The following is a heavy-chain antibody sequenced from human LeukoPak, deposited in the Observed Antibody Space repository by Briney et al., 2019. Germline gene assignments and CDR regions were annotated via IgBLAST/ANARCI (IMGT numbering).Heavy chain of an antibody. V-gene: IGHV3-23*01. Sequence: GGSLRLSCSAYRFIFKYIAMAWLRQAPGKGLEWVSSIRNNGDTTYNADSVKGRFTISRDNSKNTLYLHMSSLRVEDTAVYYCVRGQELDDGVFDSWGQGTLVTVSS. J-gene: IGHJ4*02. D-gene: IGHD1-1*01. CDR2: IRNNGDTT. CDR3: VRGQELDDGVFDS. CDR1: RFIFKYIA.